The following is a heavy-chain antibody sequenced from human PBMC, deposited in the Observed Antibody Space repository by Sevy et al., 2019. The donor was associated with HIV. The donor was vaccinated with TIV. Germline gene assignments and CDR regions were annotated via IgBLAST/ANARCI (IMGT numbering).Heavy chain of an antibody. CDR1: NDSVSSGTFH. CDR3: ARLRWPEAHFDY. J-gene: IGHJ4*02. Sequence: SETLSLTCTVSNDSVSSGTFHWSWIRQPPQKGLEWIGYIYSSGNTNYNPSLKCRVTISVDTSKKQFSLRLSSVTAADTAVYYCARLRWPEAHFDYWGQGTLVTVS. CDR2: IYSSGNT. V-gene: IGHV4-61*01. D-gene: IGHD2-15*01.